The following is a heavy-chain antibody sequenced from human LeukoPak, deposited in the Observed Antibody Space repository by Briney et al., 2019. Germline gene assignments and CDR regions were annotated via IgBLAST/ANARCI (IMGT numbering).Heavy chain of an antibody. CDR1: GYTFIGHY. Sequence: ASVKVSCKTSGYTFIGHYMHWVRQAPGHGLEWMGWFSPKTGGSHFAQKFRGRVAMTTDTSISTAYLELSSLRSDDTAVYYCVRDSGGSYYYPSDYWGQGTLVTVSS. CDR2: FSPKTGGS. J-gene: IGHJ4*02. CDR3: VRDSGGSYYYPSDY. V-gene: IGHV1-2*02. D-gene: IGHD1-26*01.